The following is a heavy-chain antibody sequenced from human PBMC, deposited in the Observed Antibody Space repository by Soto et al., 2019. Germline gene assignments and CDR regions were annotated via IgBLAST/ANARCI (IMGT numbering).Heavy chain of an antibody. D-gene: IGHD6-13*01. Sequence: SETLSLTCAVYGGSFSGYYWSWIRQPPGKGLEWIGEINHSGSTNYNPSLKSRVTISVDTSKNQFSLKLSSVTAADTAVYYCARGNSSSCTEYYYDDM. J-gene: IGHJ6*01. CDR2: INHSGST. V-gene: IGHV4-34*01. CDR3: ARGNSSSCTEYYYDDM. CDR1: GGSFSGYY.